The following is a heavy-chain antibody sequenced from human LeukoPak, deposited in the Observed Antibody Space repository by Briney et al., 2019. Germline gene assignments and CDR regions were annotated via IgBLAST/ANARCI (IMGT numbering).Heavy chain of an antibody. CDR2: IYYTGGT. V-gene: IGHV4-59*08. J-gene: IGHJ4*02. Sequence: SETLSLTCTVSGGSINRYYWSWIRQPPGKGLEWIGYIYYTGGTNYNPSLKSRVTISVDTSKNQFSLKLSSVTAADTAVYYCARNDMDVAGAGLDYFDYWGQGTLVTVSS. CDR3: ARNDMDVAGAGLDYFDY. D-gene: IGHD1-26*01. CDR1: GGSINRYY.